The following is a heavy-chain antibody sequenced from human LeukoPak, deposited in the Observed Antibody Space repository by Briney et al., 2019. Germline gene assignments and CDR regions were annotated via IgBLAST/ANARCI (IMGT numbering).Heavy chain of an antibody. CDR3: ATARSVVRYNWFDP. CDR1: GYTLTELS. D-gene: IGHD3-22*01. Sequence: ASVKVSCNVSGYTLTELSMHWVRQAPGKGLEWMGGFDPEDGETIYAQKFQGRVTMTEDTSTDTAYMELSSLRSEDTAVYYCATARSVVRYNWFDPWGQGTLVTVSS. CDR2: FDPEDGET. V-gene: IGHV1-24*01. J-gene: IGHJ5*02.